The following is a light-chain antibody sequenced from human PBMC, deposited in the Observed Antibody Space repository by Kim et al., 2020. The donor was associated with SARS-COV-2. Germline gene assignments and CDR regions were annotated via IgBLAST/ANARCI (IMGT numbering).Light chain of an antibody. J-gene: IGKJ2*01. Sequence: SASTGDRVTVTCRTSQDIVSYLAWYQQKPGKAPKLLIYAATILQSGVPSRFSGSGSGTNFNLTINCLQSEDFATYFCQHYYTYPYAFGQGTKLEI. V-gene: IGKV1-8*01. CDR1: QDIVSY. CDR2: AAT. CDR3: QHYYTYPYA.